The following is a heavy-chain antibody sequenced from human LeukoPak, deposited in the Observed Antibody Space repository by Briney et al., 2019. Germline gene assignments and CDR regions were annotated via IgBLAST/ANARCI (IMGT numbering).Heavy chain of an antibody. CDR2: IKGNGAST. V-gene: IGHV3-20*04. J-gene: IGHJ4*02. D-gene: IGHD2-2*01. Sequence: GESLRLSCAASGFTFENYGMSWVRQAPGKGLEWVSGIKGNGASTGYADSVKGRFTISRDNARKSLYLQMNSLRVEDTALYYCVRDLGYCSSTSCYADYWGQGTPVSVSS. CDR3: VRDLGYCSSTSCYADY. CDR1: GFTFENYG.